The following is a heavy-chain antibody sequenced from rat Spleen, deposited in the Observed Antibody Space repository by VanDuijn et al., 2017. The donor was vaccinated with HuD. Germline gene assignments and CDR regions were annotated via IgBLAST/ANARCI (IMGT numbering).Heavy chain of an antibody. CDR2: ISYDGSST. V-gene: IGHV5-29*01. CDR1: GFTFSDYY. D-gene: IGHD4-4*01. J-gene: IGHJ1*01. CDR3: TRRGYLSDWYFDF. Sequence: EVQLVESDGGLVQPGRSLKLSCAASGFTFSDYYMAWVRQAPTKGLEWVATISYDGSSTYYRDSVKGRFTTSRDNAKSTLYLQMDSLRSEDTATYYCTRRGYLSDWYFDFWGPGTMVTVSS.